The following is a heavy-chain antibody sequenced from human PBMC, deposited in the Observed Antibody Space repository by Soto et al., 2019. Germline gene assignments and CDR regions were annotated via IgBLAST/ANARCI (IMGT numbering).Heavy chain of an antibody. V-gene: IGHV1-2*02. D-gene: IGHD3-16*02. J-gene: IGHJ5*02. CDR3: ARGTFGGVIVPPLNWFDP. Sequence: ALVKVSCKASGYTFTGYYMHWVRQAPGQGLEWMGWINPNSGGTNYAQKFQGRVTMTRDTSISTAYMELSRLRSDDTAVYYCARGTFGGVIVPPLNWFDPWGQGTLVTVSS. CDR1: GYTFTGYY. CDR2: INPNSGGT.